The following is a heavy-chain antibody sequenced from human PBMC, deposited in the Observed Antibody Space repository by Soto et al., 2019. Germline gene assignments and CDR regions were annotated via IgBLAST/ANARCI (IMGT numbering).Heavy chain of an antibody. CDR2: VYYSGTT. CDR3: ARLDDSSGNTPFDF. J-gene: IGHJ4*02. CDR1: GGSISRGGYY. D-gene: IGHD3-22*01. V-gene: IGHV4-31*03. Sequence: SETLSLTCTVSGGSISRGGYYWSWIRQRPGKGLEWIGHVYYSGTTYSNPSLRSRITISVDTSENQFSLKLSSLTAADTAMYFCARLDDSSGNTPFDFWGQGILVTVSS.